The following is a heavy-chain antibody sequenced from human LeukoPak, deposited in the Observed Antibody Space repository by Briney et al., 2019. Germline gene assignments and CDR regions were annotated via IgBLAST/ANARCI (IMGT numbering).Heavy chain of an antibody. CDR1: GYTFTSYG. CDR3: ARVDTVVVTGDY. J-gene: IGHJ4*02. D-gene: IGHD2-21*02. Sequence: ASVKVSCKASGYTFTSYGISWVRQAPGQGLEWMGRISAYNGNTNYAQKLQGRVTMTTDTSTSTAYMELRSLRSDDTAVYYCARVDTVVVTGDYWGQGTLVTVSS. CDR2: ISAYNGNT. V-gene: IGHV1-18*01.